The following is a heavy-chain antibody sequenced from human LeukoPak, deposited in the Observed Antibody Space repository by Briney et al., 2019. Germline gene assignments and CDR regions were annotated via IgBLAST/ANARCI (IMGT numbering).Heavy chain of an antibody. D-gene: IGHD6-13*01. CDR3: ARAGDGQQLRYFDY. CDR1: GFTFSSYS. J-gene: IGHJ4*02. CDR2: ISSSSSYI. V-gene: IGHV3-21*01. Sequence: GGSLRLSCAASGFTFSSYSMNWVRQTPGKGLEWVSSISSSSSYIYYADSVKGRFTISRDNAKNSLYLQMNSLRAEDTAEYYCARAGDGQQLRYFDYWGQGTLVTVSS.